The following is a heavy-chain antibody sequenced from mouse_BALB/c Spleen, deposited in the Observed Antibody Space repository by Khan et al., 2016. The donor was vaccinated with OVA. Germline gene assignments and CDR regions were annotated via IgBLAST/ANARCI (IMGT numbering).Heavy chain of an antibody. D-gene: IGHD1-1*01. CDR2: ISSGGSN. CDR3: ARGPYYGSSPCYFDY. Sequence: EVELVESGGGLVKPGGSLKLSCAASGFTFSSYDMSWVRQTPEKRLAWVASISSGGSNYYPDSVKGRFTISRDNVRNILSLQMSSLRSEDTAMYYCARGPYYGSSPCYFDYWGQGTTLTVSS. V-gene: IGHV5-6-5*01. J-gene: IGHJ2*01. CDR1: GFTFSSYD.